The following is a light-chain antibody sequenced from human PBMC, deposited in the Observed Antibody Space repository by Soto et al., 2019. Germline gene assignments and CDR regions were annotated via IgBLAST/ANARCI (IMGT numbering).Light chain of an antibody. Sequence: QSALTQPASVSGSPGQSITISCTGTSSDVGGYNYVSWFQQHPGKAPKLIIYDVTNRPSGVSNRFSGSKSGNTASLTISGLQVEDEADYFCSSYTSSSTYVFATGTKLTVL. CDR2: DVT. V-gene: IGLV2-14*01. CDR1: SSDVGGYNY. J-gene: IGLJ1*01. CDR3: SSYTSSSTYV.